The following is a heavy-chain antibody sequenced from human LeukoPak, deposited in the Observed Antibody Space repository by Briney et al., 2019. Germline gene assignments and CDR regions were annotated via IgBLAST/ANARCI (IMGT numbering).Heavy chain of an antibody. Sequence: SETLSLTCAVYGGSFSGYYWSWIRQPPGKGLEWIGEINHNGSTNYNPALKSRITITVGPYKNKISLKLSPVTAADTAVYYCARGRGRRGYSGYGLKGVFDYWGQGTLVTVSS. CDR2: INHNGST. CDR1: GGSFSGYY. CDR3: ARGRGRRGYSGYGLKGVFDY. D-gene: IGHD5-12*01. V-gene: IGHV4-34*01. J-gene: IGHJ4*02.